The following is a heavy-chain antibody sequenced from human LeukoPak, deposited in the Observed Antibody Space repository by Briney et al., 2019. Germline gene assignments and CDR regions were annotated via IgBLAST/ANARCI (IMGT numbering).Heavy chain of an antibody. D-gene: IGHD6-6*01. Sequence: SETLSLTCGVYGGSFSGYHWTWIRLRPGKGLDWIGDIDHSGSAHYNPSLKSRVTISIDTSNKQFSLNLHSATAADTAVYYCARGFPTSSRWFDPWGQGTLVTISS. V-gene: IGHV4-34*01. CDR1: GGSFSGYH. J-gene: IGHJ5*02. CDR3: ARGFPTSSRWFDP. CDR2: IDHSGSA.